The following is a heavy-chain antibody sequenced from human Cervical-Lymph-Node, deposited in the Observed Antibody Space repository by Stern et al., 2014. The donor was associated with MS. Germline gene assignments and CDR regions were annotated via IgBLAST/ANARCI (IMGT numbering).Heavy chain of an antibody. J-gene: IGHJ6*02. CDR1: GYTLTELS. V-gene: IGHV1-24*01. CDR2: FDPEDGET. D-gene: IGHD3-22*01. CDR3: ATSTPSGYYIYYGMDV. Sequence: VQLLESGAEVKKPGASVKVSCKVSGYTLTELSMHWVRQAPGKGLEWMGGFDPEDGETIYAQKFQGRVTMTEDTSTDTAYMELSSLRSEDTAVYYCATSTPSGYYIYYGMDVWGQGTTVTVSS.